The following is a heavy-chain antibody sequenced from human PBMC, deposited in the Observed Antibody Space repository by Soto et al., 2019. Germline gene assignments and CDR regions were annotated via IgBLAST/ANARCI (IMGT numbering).Heavy chain of an antibody. Sequence: EVQVVESGGGLVQPGGSLRLSCAASGFIFSNYWMSWVRQAPGKGLEWVANIKQDGSEKHYVDSVKGRFTISRDNADNSLYLQMNSLRSEATAVYYCAKNNLYCSTANCFVFDYWGQGTLVTVSS. CDR2: IKQDGSEK. D-gene: IGHD2-2*01. V-gene: IGHV3-7*01. CDR1: GFIFSNYW. CDR3: AKNNLYCSTANCFVFDY. J-gene: IGHJ4*02.